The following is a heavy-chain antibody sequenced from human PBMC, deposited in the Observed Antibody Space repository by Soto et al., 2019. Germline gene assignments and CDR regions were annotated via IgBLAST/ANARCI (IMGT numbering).Heavy chain of an antibody. Sequence: QVQLVQSGAEVKKPGASVKVSCKASGYTFTSYGISWVRQAPGQGLEWMGWISAYNGNTNYAQKLQGRVTMTTDTSTSTAYMELRRLRSDDTAVYYCGRDYRQWELLGAEYFQHWGQGTLVTVSS. J-gene: IGHJ1*01. CDR2: ISAYNGNT. CDR3: GRDYRQWELLGAEYFQH. V-gene: IGHV1-18*01. D-gene: IGHD1-26*01. CDR1: GYTFTSYG.